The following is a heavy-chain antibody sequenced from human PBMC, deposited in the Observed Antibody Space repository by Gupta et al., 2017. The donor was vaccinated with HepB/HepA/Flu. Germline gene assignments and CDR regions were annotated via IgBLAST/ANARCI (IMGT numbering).Heavy chain of an antibody. CDR2: INPNSGGT. J-gene: IGHJ4*02. V-gene: IGHV1-2*02. D-gene: IGHD6-19*01. CDR3: VRGGSQWVILDC. CDR1: GYIFTAYD. Sequence: QVQMVQSGAEVKKPGASVKVSCRASGYIFTAYDIHWVRQAPGQGLEWLGCINPNSGGTNYAQKFQGRVTMTRDTSISTAHMELSRLTSDDTALYFCVRGGSQWVILDCWGQGSLVTVSS.